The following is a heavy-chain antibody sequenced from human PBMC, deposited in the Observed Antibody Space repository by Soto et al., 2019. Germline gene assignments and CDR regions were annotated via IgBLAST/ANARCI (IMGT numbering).Heavy chain of an antibody. V-gene: IGHV4-39*01. D-gene: IGHD1-26*01. Sequence: SETLSLTCTVSGGSISSSSYYWGWILHPPGKGLEWIGSIYYSGSTYYNPSLKSRVTISVDTSKNQFSLKLSSVTAADTAVYYCARVYSGSYSGSWGQGTLVTVSS. CDR2: IYYSGST. CDR1: GGSISSSSYY. J-gene: IGHJ4*02. CDR3: ARVYSGSYSGS.